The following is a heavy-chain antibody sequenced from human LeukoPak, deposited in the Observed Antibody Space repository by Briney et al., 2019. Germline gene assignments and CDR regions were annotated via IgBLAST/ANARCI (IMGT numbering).Heavy chain of an antibody. CDR3: ARQQRGAFDY. J-gene: IGHJ4*02. CDR2: TYYRSKWYN. Sequence: SQTLSVTCAISGDSVSSNTPAWNWIRQSPSRGLEWLGRTYYRSKWYNDYAVSVRSRITINPNTAKNQFSLQLNSVTPEDTAVYYCARQQRGAFDYWGQGTLVTISS. CDR1: GDSVSSNTPA. D-gene: IGHD6-13*01. V-gene: IGHV6-1*01.